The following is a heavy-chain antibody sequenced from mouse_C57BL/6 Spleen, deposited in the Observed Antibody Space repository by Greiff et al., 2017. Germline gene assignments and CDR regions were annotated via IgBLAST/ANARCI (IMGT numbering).Heavy chain of an antibody. V-gene: IGHV5-9*01. J-gene: IGHJ1*03. D-gene: IGHD2-3*01. Sequence: EVNLVESGGGLVKPGGSLKLSCAASGFTFSSYTMSWVRQTPEKRLEWVATISGGGGNTYYPDSVKGRFTISRDNAKNTLYLQMSSLRSEDTALYYCARQADDGFYDVWGTGTTVTVSS. CDR3: ARQADDGFYDV. CDR1: GFTFSSYT. CDR2: ISGGGGNT.